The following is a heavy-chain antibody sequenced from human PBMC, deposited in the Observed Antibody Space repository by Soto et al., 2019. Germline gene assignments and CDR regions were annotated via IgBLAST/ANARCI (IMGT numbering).Heavy chain of an antibody. CDR2: TYYRSKWYN. Sequence: SQPLSLTCAISGDSVSSNSAAWSWIRQSPSRGLEWLGRTYYRSKWYNDYAVSVKSRITINPDTSKNQFSLQLNSVTPEDTAVYYCARATNLYFDCWGQGTLVTSPQ. D-gene: IGHD1-26*01. V-gene: IGHV6-1*01. CDR3: ARATNLYFDC. J-gene: IGHJ4*02. CDR1: GDSVSSNSAA.